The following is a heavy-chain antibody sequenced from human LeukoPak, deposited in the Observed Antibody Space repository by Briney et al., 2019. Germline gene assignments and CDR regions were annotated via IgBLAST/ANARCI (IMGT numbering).Heavy chain of an antibody. J-gene: IGHJ6*02. V-gene: IGHV3-33*01. CDR1: GLTFSSYG. D-gene: IGHD6-13*01. CDR2: IWYDGSNK. Sequence: PGRSLRLSCAASGLTFSSYGMHWVRHAPGKGLEWVAYIWYDGSNKYYADSVKGRFTISRDNSKNTLYLQMNSLRAEDTAVYYCARVGAAAGTQPYYYYGMDVWGQGTTVTVSS. CDR3: ARVGAAAGTQPYYYYGMDV.